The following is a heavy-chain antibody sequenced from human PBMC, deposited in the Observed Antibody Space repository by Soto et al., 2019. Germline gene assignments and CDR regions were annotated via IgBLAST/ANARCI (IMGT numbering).Heavy chain of an antibody. Sequence: PGGSLRLSCAATGFTFSSYGMNWVRQAPGKGLEWVSYISSSSSYIYCADSVKGRFTISRDNAKNSLYLQMNSLRAEDTAVYYCARDPRRYCSSISCYAGFDHWGQGTLVSASS. V-gene: IGHV3-21*05. D-gene: IGHD2-2*01. CDR2: ISSSSSYI. CDR3: ARDPRRYCSSISCYAGFDH. CDR1: GFTFSSYG. J-gene: IGHJ4*02.